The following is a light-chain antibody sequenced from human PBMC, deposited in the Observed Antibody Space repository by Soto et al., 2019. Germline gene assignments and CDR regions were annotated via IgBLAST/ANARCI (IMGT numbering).Light chain of an antibody. V-gene: IGKV3-20*01. J-gene: IGKJ2*01. Sequence: EIVLTQSRRTLSLSPGERATLSCRASQSVYTNYLAWYQQKPGQAPRLLIYGASRRATGIPDRFSGSGSGTDFTLTISRLEPEDFAVYYCQHYGSSPPLYTFGQGTKLEIK. CDR2: GAS. CDR1: QSVYTNY. CDR3: QHYGSSPPLYT.